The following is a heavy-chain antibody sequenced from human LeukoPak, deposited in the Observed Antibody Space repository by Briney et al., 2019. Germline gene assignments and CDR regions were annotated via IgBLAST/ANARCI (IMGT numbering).Heavy chain of an antibody. Sequence: LPGGSLRLSCSASGFTVTNFMSWVRQAPGKGLEWVSVLFTDGSTYYADSVKGRFTISRDNSKNTLFLQMNSLRAEDTAVYYCATAYYGSGNLFDYWGQGTLVTVSS. D-gene: IGHD3-10*01. J-gene: IGHJ4*02. CDR2: LFTDGST. CDR1: GFTVTNF. V-gene: IGHV3-66*01. CDR3: ATAYYGSGNLFDY.